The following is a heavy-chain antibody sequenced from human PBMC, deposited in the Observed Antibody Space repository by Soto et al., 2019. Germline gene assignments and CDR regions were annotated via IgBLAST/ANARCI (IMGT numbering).Heavy chain of an antibody. V-gene: IGHV1-18*01. J-gene: IGHJ4*02. Sequence: QVTLVQSGAEVKKPGASVKVSCKASGYTFTSYGISWVRQAPGQGLEWMGWISAYNGNTNYAQKLQGRVTMTTDTSTSTAYMELTSLRSDDTAVYYCARDLSPYGDYVGFDYWGQGTLVTVSS. D-gene: IGHD4-17*01. CDR3: ARDLSPYGDYVGFDY. CDR1: GYTFTSYG. CDR2: ISAYNGNT.